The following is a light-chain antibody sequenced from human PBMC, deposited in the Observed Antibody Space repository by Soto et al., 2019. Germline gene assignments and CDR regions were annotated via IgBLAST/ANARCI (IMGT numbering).Light chain of an antibody. CDR1: SSDVGGYNF. CDR2: DVS. CDR3: SSYTITTSLVV. J-gene: IGLJ2*01. Sequence: QSALTQPASVSGSPGQSITISCSGTSSDVGGYNFVSWYQVHPGKAPRLILYDVSSRPSGVSYRFSGSKSANTASLNISRLQAGDEADYYCSSYTITTSLVVFGGGTKVTVL. V-gene: IGLV2-14*03.